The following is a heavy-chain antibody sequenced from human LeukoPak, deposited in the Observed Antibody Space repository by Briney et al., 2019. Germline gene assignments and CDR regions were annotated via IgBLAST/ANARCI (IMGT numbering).Heavy chain of an antibody. CDR3: ASHYGDYSFFDY. Sequence: GGSLRLSCAASVCTFSIHWMRWVRQAPGKGLEWVANIKQDGSEKYYVDSVKGRFTISRDNAKNSLYLQMNSLRAEDTAVYYCASHYGDYSFFDYWGQGTLVTVSS. CDR2: IKQDGSEK. D-gene: IGHD4-17*01. V-gene: IGHV3-7*02. J-gene: IGHJ4*02. CDR1: VCTFSIHW.